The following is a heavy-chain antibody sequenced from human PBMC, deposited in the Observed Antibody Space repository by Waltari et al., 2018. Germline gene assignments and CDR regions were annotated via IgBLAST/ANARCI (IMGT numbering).Heavy chain of an antibody. CDR2: LLPIFNVP. D-gene: IGHD2-8*01. CDR1: GVPFGNYA. Sequence: QVQLMQAGSEVKKPGSSVKVPCKASGVPFGNYAFHWVRQAPGQGLGWVGGLLPIFNVPHYAQKFQGRATITTDESTRTAYLELSSLTSEDTAMYYCVRMVPYYFDNWGQGTLVTVSS. CDR3: VRMVPYYFDN. J-gene: IGHJ4*02. V-gene: IGHV1-69*05.